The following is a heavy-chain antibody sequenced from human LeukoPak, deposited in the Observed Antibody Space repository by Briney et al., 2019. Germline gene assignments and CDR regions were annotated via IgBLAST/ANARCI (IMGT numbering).Heavy chain of an antibody. CDR2: ITADGSNA. CDR3: VRGALRDCSYTSCTRGNWFDP. Sequence: GGSXXXXXXXXXXTFXXYXMXWVRQAPEKGLVGVAHITADGSNAYYAASVEGRFTISRDNAKNTLYLQMHSLTAEDTAVYYCVRGALRDCSYTSCTRGNWFDPWGQGTLVTVSS. CDR1: XXTFXXYX. V-gene: IGHV3-74*01. D-gene: IGHD2-2*01. J-gene: IGHJ5*02.